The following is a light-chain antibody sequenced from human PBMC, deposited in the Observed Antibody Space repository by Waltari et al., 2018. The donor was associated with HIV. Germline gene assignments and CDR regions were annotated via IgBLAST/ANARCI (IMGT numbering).Light chain of an antibody. V-gene: IGKV1-39*01. CDR1: QTISSY. CDR3: QQSYSTPRT. CDR2: GAS. Sequence: DIQMTQSPSSLSASVGDRVTITCRASQTISSYLNWYQQKPGKAPMLLIYGASTLHSGVPSRFSGSGSGTDFTLTISSLQPEDFATYYCQQSYSTPRTFGQGTKLEMK. J-gene: IGKJ2*01.